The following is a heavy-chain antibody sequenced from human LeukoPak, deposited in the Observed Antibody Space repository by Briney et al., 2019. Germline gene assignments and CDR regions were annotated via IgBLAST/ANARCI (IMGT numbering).Heavy chain of an antibody. V-gene: IGHV4-34*01. J-gene: IGHJ1*01. D-gene: IGHD2-15*01. CDR1: GGSFSGYY. Sequence: PSETLSLTCAVYGGSFSGYYWSWIRQPPGKGLEWIGEINHSGSTNYNPSLKSRVTISVDTSKNQFSLKLSSVTAADTAVYYCARLARVGYCSGGSCRYFQHRGQGTLVTVSS. CDR2: INHSGST. CDR3: ARLARVGYCSGGSCRYFQH.